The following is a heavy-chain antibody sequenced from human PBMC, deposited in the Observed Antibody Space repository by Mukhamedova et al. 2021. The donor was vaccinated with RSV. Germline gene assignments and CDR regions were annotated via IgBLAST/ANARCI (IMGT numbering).Heavy chain of an antibody. Sequence: TSYAQKFQGRVTMTRDTSTSTVYMELSSLRSEDTAVYYCAREFWLIAARGPFDYWGQGTLVTVS. CDR3: AREFWLIAARGPFDY. J-gene: IGHJ4*02. V-gene: IGHV1-46*01. CDR2: T. D-gene: IGHD6-13*01.